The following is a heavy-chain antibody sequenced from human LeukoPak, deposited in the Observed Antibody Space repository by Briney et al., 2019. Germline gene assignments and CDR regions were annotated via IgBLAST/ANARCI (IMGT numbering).Heavy chain of an antibody. CDR3: ARERVNTTASDI. V-gene: IGHV3-21*01. J-gene: IGHJ3*02. Sequence: KPGGSLSLSCAASGFTLSTYNTHWVRQAPGKGLEWVSSITSSSTYYADSVKGRFTISRDNAKSSLYLQMNSLRAEDTAVYYSARERVNTTASDIWGQGTMVTVSS. CDR2: ITSSSTY. D-gene: IGHD1-1*01. CDR1: GFTLSTYN.